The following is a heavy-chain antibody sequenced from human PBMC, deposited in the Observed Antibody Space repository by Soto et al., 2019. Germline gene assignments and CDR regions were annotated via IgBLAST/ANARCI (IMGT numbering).Heavy chain of an antibody. CDR3: ARDRGWPRDAFDI. CDR1: GGTFSSYA. V-gene: IGHV1-69*13. Sequence: SVKVSCKASGGTFSSYAISWARQAPGQGLEWMGGIIPIFGTANYAQKFQGRVTITADESTSTAYMELSSLRSEDTAVYYCARDRGWPRDAFDIWGQGTMVTVSS. J-gene: IGHJ3*02. CDR2: IIPIFGTA.